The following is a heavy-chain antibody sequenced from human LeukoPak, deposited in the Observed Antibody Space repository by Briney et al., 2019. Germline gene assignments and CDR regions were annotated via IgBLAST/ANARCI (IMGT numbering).Heavy chain of an antibody. J-gene: IGHJ4*02. CDR3: AKDRELPYFDY. D-gene: IGHD1-26*01. Sequence: PGGSLRLSCAASGFTFSSYAVNWVRQAPGKGPEWVSGITGSGGFTYYADSVKGRFTISRDNSKDTLYLQMTSLRAEDTAVYYCAKDRELPYFDYWGQGILVTVSS. V-gene: IGHV3-23*01. CDR2: ITGSGGFT. CDR1: GFTFSSYA.